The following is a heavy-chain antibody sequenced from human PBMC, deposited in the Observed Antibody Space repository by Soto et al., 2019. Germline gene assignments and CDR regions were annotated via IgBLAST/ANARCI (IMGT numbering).Heavy chain of an antibody. D-gene: IGHD3-22*01. Sequence: SVKVSCKASGGTFSSYAISWVRQAPGQGLEWMGGIIPIFGTANYAQKFQGRVTITADESTSTAYMELSSLRSEDTAVYYCAGENTYDSSGYYYNAGPTDAFDIWGQGTMVTVS. CDR1: GGTFSSYA. J-gene: IGHJ3*02. CDR2: IIPIFGTA. CDR3: AGENTYDSSGYYYNAGPTDAFDI. V-gene: IGHV1-69*13.